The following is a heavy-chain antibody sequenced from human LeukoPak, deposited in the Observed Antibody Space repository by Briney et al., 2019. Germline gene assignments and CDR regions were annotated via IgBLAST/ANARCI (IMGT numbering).Heavy chain of an antibody. CDR2: INPNNGGT. Sequence: ASVKVSCKASGYTFTDYYIHWVRQAPGQGLECMGWINPNNGGTNYAQKFQGRVTMTRDTSISTAYMEVSSLRSDDTAVYYCARHTSTGAVHIWGQGTMVTVSS. J-gene: IGHJ3*02. D-gene: IGHD4/OR15-4a*01. V-gene: IGHV1-2*02. CDR1: GYTFTDYY. CDR3: ARHTSTGAVHI.